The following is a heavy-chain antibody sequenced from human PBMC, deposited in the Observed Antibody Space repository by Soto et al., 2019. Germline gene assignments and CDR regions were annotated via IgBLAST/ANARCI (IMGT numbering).Heavy chain of an antibody. J-gene: IGHJ4*02. CDR1: GFSLTTSGVG. CDR3: VQTHKWLKVDY. D-gene: IGHD5-12*01. CDR2: IYWDGDK. V-gene: IGHV2-5*02. Sequence: QITLKESGPTLVKPTQTLTLTCTFSGFSLTTSGVGVGWIRQPPGKALEWLALIYWDGDKRYSPSLKSRLTIMKDTSKNQVVLIMTNMDPVDTAKYYCVQTHKWLKVDYWGQGTLVTVSS.